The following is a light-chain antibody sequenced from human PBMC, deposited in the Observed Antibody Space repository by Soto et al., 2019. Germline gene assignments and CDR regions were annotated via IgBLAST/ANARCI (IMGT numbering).Light chain of an antibody. CDR2: DNN. J-gene: IGLJ1*01. Sequence: QSVLTQPPSVSAAPGQKVTISCSGSSSNIGNNYVSWYQHLPGAAPKLLIYDNNKRSSGIPDRFSGSKSGTSATLDITGLQTGDEADYYCGTWDSTLSDVFGTGTKLTVL. CDR1: SSNIGNNY. CDR3: GTWDSTLSDV. V-gene: IGLV1-51*01.